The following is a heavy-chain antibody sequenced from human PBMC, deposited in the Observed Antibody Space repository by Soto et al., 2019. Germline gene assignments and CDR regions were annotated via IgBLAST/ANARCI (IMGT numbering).Heavy chain of an antibody. D-gene: IGHD5-12*01. CDR2: IYGDGTT. CDR3: ARARDGYNFLYEPT. J-gene: IGHJ4*02. V-gene: IGHV3-53*01. Sequence: EVQLVESGGGLIQPGGSLRVFCAASGITISRNYMSWVRQAPGKGLEWVSVIYGDGTTYYADSVKGRFTISRDNSKSTLYLQMNCLRAGDTAVYYCARARDGYNFLYEPTWGQETLVTVSS. CDR1: GITISRNY.